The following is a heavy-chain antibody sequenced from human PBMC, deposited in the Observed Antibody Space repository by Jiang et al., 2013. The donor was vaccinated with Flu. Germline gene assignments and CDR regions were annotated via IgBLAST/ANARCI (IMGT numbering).Heavy chain of an antibody. CDR2: INPNSGGT. J-gene: IGHJ4*02. D-gene: IGHD1-20*01. V-gene: IGHV1-2*02. Sequence: SGAEVKKPGASVKVSCKASGYTFTGYYIYWVRQAPGQGLEWMGWINPNSGGTNYAQRFQGRVTMTRDTSIRTAYMELSRLTSDDTAVYYCARVIEYNWNPDLDYWGQGTLVTVSS. CDR1: GYTFTGYY. CDR3: ARVIEYNWNPDLDY.